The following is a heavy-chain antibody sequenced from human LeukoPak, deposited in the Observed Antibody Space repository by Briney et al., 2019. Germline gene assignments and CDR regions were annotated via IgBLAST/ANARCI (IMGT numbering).Heavy chain of an antibody. CDR2: IRYDGSNK. V-gene: IGHV3-30*02. D-gene: IGHD3-3*01. Sequence: GGSLRLSCAASGFTFSSYGMHWVRQAPGKGLEWVAFIRYDGSNKYYADSVKGRFTISRDNSKNTLYLQMNSLRAEDTAVYYCAKDHVTIFGEIQGDAFDIWGQGTMVTVSS. J-gene: IGHJ3*02. CDR1: GFTFSSYG. CDR3: AKDHVTIFGEIQGDAFDI.